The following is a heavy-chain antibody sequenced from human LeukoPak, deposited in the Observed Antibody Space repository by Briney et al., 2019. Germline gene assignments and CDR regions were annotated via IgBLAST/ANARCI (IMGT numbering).Heavy chain of an antibody. V-gene: IGHV1-69*05. J-gene: IGHJ6*03. CDR2: IIPIFGTA. CDR3: ARAPLYSSSSYYYYYYMDV. D-gene: IGHD6-6*01. CDR1: GGTFSGYA. Sequence: SVKVSCKASGGTFSGYAISWVRQAPGQGLEWMGGIIPIFGTANYAQKFQGRVTITTDESTSTAYMELSSLRSEDTAVYYCARAPLYSSSSYYYYYYMDVWGKGTTVTVSS.